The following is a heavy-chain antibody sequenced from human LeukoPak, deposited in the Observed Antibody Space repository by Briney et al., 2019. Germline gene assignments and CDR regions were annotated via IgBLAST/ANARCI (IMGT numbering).Heavy chain of an antibody. CDR1: GFTFSSST. V-gene: IGHV3-23*01. D-gene: IGHD3-10*01. J-gene: IGHJ6*02. CDR3: ARCYTYGTTWFGGLDV. CDR2: TGVSFS. Sequence: EAGGSLRLSCAASGFTFSSSTMTWVRQVLGKGLEWVSTTGVSFSYYADSVKGRFTISRDNSKNTLYLQMNSLRAEDTAIYYCARCYTYGTTWFGGLDVWGQGTTVTVSS.